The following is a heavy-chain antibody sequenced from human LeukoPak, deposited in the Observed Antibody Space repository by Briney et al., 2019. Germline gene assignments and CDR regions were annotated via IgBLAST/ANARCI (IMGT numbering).Heavy chain of an antibody. J-gene: IGHJ4*02. CDR3: ARGVTTRGYFDY. D-gene: IGHD4-11*01. CDR2: IIPIFGTA. Sequence: ASVKVSCKASGGTFSSYAISWVRQAPGQGLEWMGGIIPIFGTANYAQKFQGRVTITADESTSTAYMELSSLRSEDTAVYYCARGVTTRGYFDYWGQGTLVTASS. V-gene: IGHV1-69*13. CDR1: GGTFSSYA.